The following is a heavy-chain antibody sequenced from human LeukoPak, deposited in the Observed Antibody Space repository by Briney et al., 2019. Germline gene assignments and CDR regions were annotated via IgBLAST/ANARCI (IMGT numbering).Heavy chain of an antibody. V-gene: IGHV3-30-3*01. Sequence: GGSLRLPCAASGFTFSSYAMHWVRQAPGKGLEWVAVISYDGSNKYYADSVKGRFTISRDNSKNTLYLQMNSLRAEDTAVYYCAREMGLGSSPGAAFDIWGQGTMVTVSS. CDR2: ISYDGSNK. J-gene: IGHJ3*02. D-gene: IGHD6-13*01. CDR3: AREMGLGSSPGAAFDI. CDR1: GFTFSSYA.